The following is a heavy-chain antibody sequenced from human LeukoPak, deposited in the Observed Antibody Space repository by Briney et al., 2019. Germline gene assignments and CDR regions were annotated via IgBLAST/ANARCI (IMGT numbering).Heavy chain of an antibody. CDR2: INPNSGGT. J-gene: IGHJ4*02. Sequence: ASVKVSCKASGYTFTSYDINWVRQATGQGLEWMGWINPNSGGTNYAQKFQGRVTMTRDTSISTAYMELSRLRSDDTAVYYCARDSGTYYDFWSGSQGYFDYWGQGTLVTVSS. V-gene: IGHV1-2*02. CDR3: ARDSGTYYDFWSGSQGYFDY. CDR1: GYTFTSYD. D-gene: IGHD3-3*01.